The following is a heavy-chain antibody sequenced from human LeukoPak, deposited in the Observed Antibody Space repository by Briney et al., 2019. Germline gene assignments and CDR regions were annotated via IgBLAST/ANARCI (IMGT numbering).Heavy chain of an antibody. CDR3: ARDQGIAVAGIGDY. J-gene: IGHJ4*02. CDR1: GFTFSGYS. Sequence: TGGSLRLSCAASGFTFSGYSMHWVRQAPGKGLEYVAAISSNGGSTYYANSVKGRFTISRDNSKNTLYLQMGSLRPEDMAVYFCARDQGIAVAGIGDYWGQGTLVTVSS. CDR2: ISSNGGST. V-gene: IGHV3-64*01. D-gene: IGHD6-19*01.